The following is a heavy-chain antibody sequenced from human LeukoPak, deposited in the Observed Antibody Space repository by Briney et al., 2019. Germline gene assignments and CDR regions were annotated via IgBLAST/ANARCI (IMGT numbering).Heavy chain of an antibody. J-gene: IGHJ4*02. Sequence: GASVKVSCKASGYTFTSYYTHWVRQAPGQGLEWMGIINPSGGSTSYAQKFQGRVTMTRDTSTSTVYMELSSLRSEDTAVYYCARDRYYYDSSGYNYFDYWGQGTLVTVSS. V-gene: IGHV1-46*01. D-gene: IGHD3-22*01. CDR3: ARDRYYYDSSGYNYFDY. CDR2: INPSGGST. CDR1: GYTFTSYY.